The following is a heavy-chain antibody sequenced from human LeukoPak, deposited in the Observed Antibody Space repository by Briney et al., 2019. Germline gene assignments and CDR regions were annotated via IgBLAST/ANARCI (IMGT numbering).Heavy chain of an antibody. CDR1: GGSISSYY. CDR3: ARGPGSRWFGDPGYFGY. D-gene: IGHD3-10*01. CDR2: IYYSGST. J-gene: IGHJ4*02. Sequence: SETLSLTCTVSGGSISSYYWSWIRQPPGKGLEWIGYIYYSGSTNYNPSLKSRVTISVDTSKNQFSLKLSSVTAADTAVYYCARGPGSRWFGDPGYFGYWGQGTLVTVSS. V-gene: IGHV4-59*01.